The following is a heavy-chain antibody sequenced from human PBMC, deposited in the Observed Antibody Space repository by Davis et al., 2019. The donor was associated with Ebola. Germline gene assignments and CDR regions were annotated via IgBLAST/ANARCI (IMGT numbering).Heavy chain of an antibody. CDR2: IYYSGTT. Sequence: MPSETLSLTCSVSGGSINSNSYYWGWIRQPPGKGLEWIATIYYSGTTYYSPSLGSRVTVSVDTSKNQFSLELNSVTAADTAVYYCARQTVTVDNYGMDVWGKGTTVIVSS. D-gene: IGHD4-11*01. V-gene: IGHV4-39*01. CDR3: ARQTVTVDNYGMDV. J-gene: IGHJ6*04. CDR1: GGSINSNSYY.